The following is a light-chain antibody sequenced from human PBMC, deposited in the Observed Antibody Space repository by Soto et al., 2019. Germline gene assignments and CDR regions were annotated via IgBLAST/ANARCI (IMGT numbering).Light chain of an antibody. CDR1: QSVSSN. J-gene: IGKJ1*01. Sequence: EVVMTQSPDTLSVSPGERATLSCRASQSVSSNLAWYQQKLGQAPRLLIYGASTRATGISAKFSGSGSGTEFTLTISSLQSEDFAIYYCQKYNNWPRTFGQGTRVEIK. CDR2: GAS. CDR3: QKYNNWPRT. V-gene: IGKV3-15*01.